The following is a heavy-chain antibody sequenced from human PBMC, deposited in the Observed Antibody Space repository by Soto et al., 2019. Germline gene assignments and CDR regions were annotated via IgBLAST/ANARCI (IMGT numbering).Heavy chain of an antibody. CDR1: GWSFPYHG. CDR2: ISAYNGKT. J-gene: IGHJ3*02. CDR3: ARVLGSSGYRKKDAFEI. D-gene: IGHD3-22*01. V-gene: IGHV1-18*04. Sequence: DAVNVARKCGGWSFPYHGRNGLRQPPGQGLEGMGWISAYNGKTNSAQKLQGRVPMTTETSTSTAYVELRSLRSDVTAVYYCARVLGSSGYRKKDAFEIWGPGTMVT.